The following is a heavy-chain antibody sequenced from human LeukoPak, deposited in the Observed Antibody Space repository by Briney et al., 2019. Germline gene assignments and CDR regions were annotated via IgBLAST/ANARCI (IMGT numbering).Heavy chain of an antibody. CDR1: EFTLSSYE. V-gene: IGHV3-33*08. CDR3: ARDEAVMTTVLSDAFDI. Sequence: RGGSLRLSCAASEFTLSSYEMNWVRQAPGKGLEWVALIWYDGSKKFYTDSVKGRFTISRDNSKNTLYLQMNSLRAEDTAVYYCARDEAVMTTVLSDAFDIWGQGTMVTVSS. CDR2: IWYDGSKK. J-gene: IGHJ3*02. D-gene: IGHD4-17*01.